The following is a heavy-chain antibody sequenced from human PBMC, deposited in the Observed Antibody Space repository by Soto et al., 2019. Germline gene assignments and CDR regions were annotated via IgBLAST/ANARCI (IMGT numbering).Heavy chain of an antibody. CDR1: GYSFTSYW. Sequence: GEALNISCEGSGYSFTSYWIGWVRQMPGKGLEWMGIIYPGDSDTRCSPSFQGQVTISADKSISTAYLQWSSLKASDTAMYYCARPATADYDSSGYYTWGQGTLVTVSS. V-gene: IGHV5-51*01. J-gene: IGHJ5*02. CDR3: ARPATADYDSSGYYT. D-gene: IGHD3-22*01. CDR2: IYPGDSDT.